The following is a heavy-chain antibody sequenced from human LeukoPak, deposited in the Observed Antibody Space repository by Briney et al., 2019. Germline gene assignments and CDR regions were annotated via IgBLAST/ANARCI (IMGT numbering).Heavy chain of an antibody. CDR1: GGSISSYY. J-gene: IGHJ5*02. D-gene: IGHD6-19*01. V-gene: IGHV4-4*09. CDR3: ARQAGPVADSTNNWFDP. Sequence: PSETLSLTCAVSGGSISSYYWSWIRQPPGKGLAWIGYIYTSGSTNYNPSLKSRVTISVDTSKNQFSLKLSSVTAADTAVYYCARQAGPVADSTNNWFDPWGQGTLVTVSS. CDR2: IYTSGST.